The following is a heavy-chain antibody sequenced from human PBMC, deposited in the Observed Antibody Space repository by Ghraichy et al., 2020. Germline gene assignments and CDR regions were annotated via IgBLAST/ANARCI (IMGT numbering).Heavy chain of an antibody. Sequence: SETLSLTCTVSGGSISSYYWSWIRQPPGKGLEWIGYIYTSGSTNYNPSLKSRVTISVDTSKNQFSLKLSSVTAADTAVYYCASGRANYYYYYGMDVWGQGTTVTVSS. CDR3: ASGRANYYYYYGMDV. CDR1: GGSISSYY. CDR2: IYTSGST. J-gene: IGHJ6*02. V-gene: IGHV4-4*09. D-gene: IGHD3/OR15-3a*01.